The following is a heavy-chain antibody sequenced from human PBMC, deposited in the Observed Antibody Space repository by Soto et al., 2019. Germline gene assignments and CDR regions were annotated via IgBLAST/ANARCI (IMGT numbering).Heavy chain of an antibody. CDR1: GITIRNYP. D-gene: IGHD2-15*01. Sequence: EVQLQESGGGLVQPGGSLRLSCAASGITIRNYPMSWVRQAPGKGLDWVSGISGSGDRTYYADSAKGRFTISKDFSKNSLSLQLDSRRVEDTAVYFCVKDDGGNPSTEPHWGQGTLVTVSS. CDR2: ISGSGDRT. V-gene: IGHV3-23*01. J-gene: IGHJ4*02. CDR3: VKDDGGNPSTEPH.